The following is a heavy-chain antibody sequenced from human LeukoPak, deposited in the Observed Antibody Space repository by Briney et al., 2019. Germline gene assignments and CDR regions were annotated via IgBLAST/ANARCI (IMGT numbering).Heavy chain of an antibody. V-gene: IGHV4-39*07. CDR3: ARGPQIGGLFDP. D-gene: IGHD2-15*01. J-gene: IGHJ5*02. CDR2: IYYSGST. Sequence: SETLSLTCTVSGGSISSSSYCWGWIRQPPGKGLEWIGSIYYSGSTYYNPSLKSRVTISVDTSKNQFSLKLSSVTAADTAVYYCARGPQIGGLFDPWGQGTLVTVSS. CDR1: GGSISSSSYC.